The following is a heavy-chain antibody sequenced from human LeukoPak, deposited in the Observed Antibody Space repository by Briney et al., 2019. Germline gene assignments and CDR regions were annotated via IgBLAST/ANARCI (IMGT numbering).Heavy chain of an antibody. CDR2: MSGSGGT. CDR1: GGSISSANYY. J-gene: IGHJ4*02. CDR3: ASTSYSSSLDY. D-gene: IGHD6-13*01. V-gene: IGHV4-61*02. Sequence: SETLSLTCTVSGGSISSANYYWTWIRQSAGKRLEWNGRMSGSGGTTYNPSLKSRVTILVDMSNNQFSLRLNSVTAADTAVYYCASTSYSSSLDYWGQGTLVTVSS.